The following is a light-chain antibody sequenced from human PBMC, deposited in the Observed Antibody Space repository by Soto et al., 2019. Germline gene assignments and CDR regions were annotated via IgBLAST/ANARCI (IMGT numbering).Light chain of an antibody. J-gene: IGLJ1*01. CDR1: SSDVGGYNY. CDR3: SSSTSSSTFYF. Sequence: QSALTQPASVSGSPGQSITISCTGTSSDVGGYNYVSWYQQHPGKAPKLMIYDVSNRPSGVSNRFSGSKSGNTASLTISGLQAEDEAVYYCSSSTSSSTFYFSGIWTKVT. CDR2: DVS. V-gene: IGLV2-14*01.